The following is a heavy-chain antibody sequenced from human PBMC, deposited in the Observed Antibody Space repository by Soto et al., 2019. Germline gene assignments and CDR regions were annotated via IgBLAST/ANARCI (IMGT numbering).Heavy chain of an antibody. Sequence: VASVKVSCKASGYTFTSYDINWVRQATGQGLEWMGWMNPNSGNTGYAQKFQGRVTMTRNTSISTAYMELSSLRSEDTAVYYCARGYYYDRGYGMDVWGQGTTVTVSS. J-gene: IGHJ6*02. CDR3: ARGYYYDRGYGMDV. V-gene: IGHV1-8*01. CDR1: GYTFTSYD. CDR2: MNPNSGNT. D-gene: IGHD3-22*01.